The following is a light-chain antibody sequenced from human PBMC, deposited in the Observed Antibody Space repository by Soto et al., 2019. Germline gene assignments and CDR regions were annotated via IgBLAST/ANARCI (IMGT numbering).Light chain of an antibody. CDR3: QQRLDWPPIT. Sequence: EIVLTQSPATLSLSPGERATLSCRASQSVNKYLAWYQKKPGQAPRLLIYDASNSATGIPARFSGSGSGTDFTLIISSLEPEDFAVYYCQQRLDWPPITFGQGTRLEIK. CDR2: DAS. J-gene: IGKJ5*01. V-gene: IGKV3-11*01. CDR1: QSVNKY.